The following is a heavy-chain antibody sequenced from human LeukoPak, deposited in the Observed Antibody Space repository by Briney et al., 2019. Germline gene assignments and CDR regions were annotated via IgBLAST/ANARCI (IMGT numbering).Heavy chain of an antibody. Sequence: GGSLRLSCAASGFTFDDYAMHWVRHAPGKGLEWVSGISWNSGSIGYADSVKGRFTISRDNAKNSLYLQMNSLRAEDMALYYCAKECRDVNGVCGFDYWGQGTLVTASS. CDR1: GFTFDDYA. D-gene: IGHD2-8*01. CDR3: AKECRDVNGVCGFDY. J-gene: IGHJ4*02. V-gene: IGHV3-9*03. CDR2: ISWNSGSI.